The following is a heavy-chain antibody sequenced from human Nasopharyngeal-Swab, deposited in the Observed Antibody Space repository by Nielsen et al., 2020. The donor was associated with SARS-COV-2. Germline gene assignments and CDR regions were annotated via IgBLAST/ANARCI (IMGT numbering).Heavy chain of an antibody. CDR2: ITATGETT. J-gene: IGHJ4*02. D-gene: IGHD1-26*01. CDR3: AKDPLGRPLADLDF. Sequence: GESLKISCAASGFTFTSYAMSWVRQAPGKGLEWVSAITATGETTYYTNSVKGRFTISRDNSKDTLYLQMNSLRAEDTAIYYCAKDPLGRPLADLDFWGQGTLVTVSS. CDR1: GFTFTSYA. V-gene: IGHV3-23*01.